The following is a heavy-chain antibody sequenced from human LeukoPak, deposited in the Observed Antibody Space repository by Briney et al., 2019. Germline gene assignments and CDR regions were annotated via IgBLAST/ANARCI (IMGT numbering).Heavy chain of an antibody. D-gene: IGHD2-2*02. Sequence: SETLSLTCAVYGGSFSGYYWSWIRQPPGKGLEWIGEINHSGSTNYNPSLKSRVTISVDTSKNQFSLKLSSVTAADTAVYYCARLEIVVVPAAIQVYYYYGMDVWGQGTTVTVSS. CDR3: ARLEIVVVPAAIQVYYYYGMDV. V-gene: IGHV4-34*01. J-gene: IGHJ6*02. CDR1: GGSFSGYY. CDR2: INHSGST.